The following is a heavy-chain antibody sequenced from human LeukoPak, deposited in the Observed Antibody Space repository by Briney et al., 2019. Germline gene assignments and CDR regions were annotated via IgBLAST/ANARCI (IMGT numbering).Heavy chain of an antibody. D-gene: IGHD6-13*01. CDR1: GYSFTSYW. V-gene: IGHV5-51*01. Sequence: PGESLKISCKGSGYSFTSYWIGWVRQMPGKGLEWMGIIYPGDSDTRYSPPFQGQVTISADKSISTAYLQWSSLKASDTATYYCARRGSSSYYYYYGMDVWGQGTTVTVSS. J-gene: IGHJ6*02. CDR3: ARRGSSSYYYYYGMDV. CDR2: IYPGDSDT.